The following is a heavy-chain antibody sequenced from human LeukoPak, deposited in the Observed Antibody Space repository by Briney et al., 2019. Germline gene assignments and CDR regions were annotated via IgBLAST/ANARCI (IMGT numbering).Heavy chain of an antibody. D-gene: IGHD3-22*01. CDR2: ISSSGSTI. V-gene: IGHV3-11*04. Sequence: GGSLRLSCAASGFTFSDYYMSWIRQAPGKGREWVSYISSSGSTIYYADSVKGRFTISRDNAKNSLYLQMNSLRAEDTAVYYCARERYYYDSSGYYFLWGQGTLVTVSS. CDR3: ARERYYYDSSGYYFL. CDR1: GFTFSDYY. J-gene: IGHJ4*02.